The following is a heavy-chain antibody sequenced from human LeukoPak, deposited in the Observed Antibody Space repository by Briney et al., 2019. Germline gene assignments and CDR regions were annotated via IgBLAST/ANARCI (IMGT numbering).Heavy chain of an antibody. CDR3: ARHLSSITSCPNY. D-gene: IGHD2-2*01. Sequence: GESLKISCNGSGYXFASYWIAWVRQMPGKGLEWMGVIYPGNSDITYSPSFRGQVTISADKSVSTAYLHWSSLKASDTAIYYCARHLSSITSCPNYWGQGNLVTVSS. J-gene: IGHJ4*02. V-gene: IGHV5-51*01. CDR1: GYXFASYW. CDR2: IYPGNSDI.